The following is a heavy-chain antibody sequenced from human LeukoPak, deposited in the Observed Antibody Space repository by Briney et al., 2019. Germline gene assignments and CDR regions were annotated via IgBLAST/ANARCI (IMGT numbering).Heavy chain of an antibody. D-gene: IGHD3-3*01. CDR3: ASFFPATYDN. J-gene: IGHJ4*02. CDR2: IWYDGSNK. V-gene: IGHV3-33*01. Sequence: GGSLRLSCAASGFTFSSYGMHWVRQAPGKGLEWVAVIWYDGSNKYYADSVKGRFTTSRDNSKNTLYLQMNSLRAEDTAVYYCASFFPATYDNWGQGTLVTVSS. CDR1: GFTFSSYG.